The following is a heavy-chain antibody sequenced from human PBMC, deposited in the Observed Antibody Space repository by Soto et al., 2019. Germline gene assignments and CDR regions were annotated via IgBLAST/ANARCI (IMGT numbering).Heavy chain of an antibody. Sequence: ASVKVSCKASGYTFTSYFMHWVRQAPGQGPEWMGRINPGGGSTSYAQKFQGRVTITRDTSASTAYMELSSLRSEDTAVYYCARAVAVPADFDYWGQGTLVTVSS. CDR1: GYTFTSYF. CDR2: INPGGGST. D-gene: IGHD6-19*01. J-gene: IGHJ4*02. CDR3: ARAVAVPADFDY. V-gene: IGHV1-46*01.